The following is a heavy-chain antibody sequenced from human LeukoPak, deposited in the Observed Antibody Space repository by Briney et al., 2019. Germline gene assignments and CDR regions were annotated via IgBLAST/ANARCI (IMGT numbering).Heavy chain of an antibody. Sequence: ASVKVSCKASGGTFSSYAISWVRQGPGQGLEWMGRIIPIFGTANYAQKFQGRVTITTDESTSTAYMELSSLRSEDTAVYYCAIIAARGKDYWGQGTLVTVSS. J-gene: IGHJ4*02. CDR3: AIIAARGKDY. V-gene: IGHV1-69*05. D-gene: IGHD6-6*01. CDR2: IIPIFGTA. CDR1: GGTFSSYA.